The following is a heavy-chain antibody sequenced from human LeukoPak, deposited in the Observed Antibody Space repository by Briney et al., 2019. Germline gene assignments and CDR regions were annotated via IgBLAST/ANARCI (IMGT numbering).Heavy chain of an antibody. CDR1: GFTFSSYN. D-gene: IGHD6-6*01. V-gene: IGHV3-48*02. Sequence: GGSLRLSCAASGFTFSSYNMNWVRQAPGKGLEWVSHISSSSSTIYYADSVKGRFTISRDNAKNSLYLQVNSLRDEDTAVYYCAREFSSSSGSVSDYWGQGTLVTVSS. CDR3: AREFSSSSGSVSDY. J-gene: IGHJ4*02. CDR2: ISSSSSTI.